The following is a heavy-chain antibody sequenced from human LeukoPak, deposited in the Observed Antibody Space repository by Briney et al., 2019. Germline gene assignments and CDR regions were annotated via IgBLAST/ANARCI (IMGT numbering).Heavy chain of an antibody. J-gene: IGHJ5*02. V-gene: IGHV4-34*01. D-gene: IGHD1-26*01. CDR3: AREYPKGGSYRFDP. Sequence: SETLSLTCAVYGEPFSGYYWSWIRQPPGKGLEWIGEINHSGSTNYNPSLKSRVTISVDTSKNHFSLKLSSVTAADTAVYYCAREYPKGGSYRFDPWGQGTLVTVSS. CDR2: INHSGST. CDR1: GEPFSGYY.